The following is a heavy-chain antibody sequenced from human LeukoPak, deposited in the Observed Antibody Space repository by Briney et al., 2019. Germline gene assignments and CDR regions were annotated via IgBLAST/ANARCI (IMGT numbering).Heavy chain of an antibody. CDR3: ARDTSPYYDFWSGYSGPYYGMDV. D-gene: IGHD3-3*01. Sequence: ASVKVSCKASGYTFTSYGISWVRQAPGQGLEWMGWISAYNGNTNYAQKLQGRVTMTTDTSTSTAYMELRSLRSDDTAVYYCARDTSPYYDFWSGYSGPYYGMDVWGQGTTVTVSS. CDR2: ISAYNGNT. V-gene: IGHV1-18*01. CDR1: GYTFTSYG. J-gene: IGHJ6*02.